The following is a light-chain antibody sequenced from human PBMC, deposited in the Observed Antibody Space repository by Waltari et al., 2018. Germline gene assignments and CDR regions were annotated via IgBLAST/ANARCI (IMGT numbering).Light chain of an antibody. V-gene: IGKV4-1*01. Sequence: DIVMNQAPDSLAVSLGERATINCKYSQSFLYSSNNKNYLAWYQQKPGQPPKLLIYWASTRESGVPDRFSGSGSGTDFTLTISSLQAEDVAVYYCQQYYSTPWTFGQGTKVEIK. CDR2: WAS. CDR3: QQYYSTPWT. J-gene: IGKJ1*01. CDR1: QSFLYSSNNKNY.